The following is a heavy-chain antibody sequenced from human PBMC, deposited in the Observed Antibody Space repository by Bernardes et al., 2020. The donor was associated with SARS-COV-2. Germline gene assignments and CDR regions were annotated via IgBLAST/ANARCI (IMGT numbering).Heavy chain of an antibody. D-gene: IGHD5-12*01. Sequence: GESLKISCKGSGYSFTSYWIGWVRQMPGKGLEWMGIIYPGDSDTRYSPSFQGQVTISADKSISTAYLQWSSLKASDTAMYYCARSGYDYVGEPHNFDYWGQGTLVTVSS. J-gene: IGHJ4*02. CDR1: GYSFTSYW. V-gene: IGHV5-51*01. CDR3: ARSGYDYVGEPHNFDY. CDR2: IYPGDSDT.